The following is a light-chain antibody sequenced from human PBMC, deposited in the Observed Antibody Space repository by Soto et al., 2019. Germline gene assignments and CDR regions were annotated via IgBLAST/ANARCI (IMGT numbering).Light chain of an antibody. Sequence: ALTQPRSVSWSPGQAVAISCTGTSSDVGSFNYVSWYQQHPDKAPKLMIYDVTKRPSGVPDRFSGSKSGNTASLTISGLQAEDEADYYCCSYAGSPYVFGTGTKVTVL. J-gene: IGLJ1*01. CDR1: SSDVGSFNY. CDR3: CSYAGSPYV. CDR2: DVT. V-gene: IGLV2-11*01.